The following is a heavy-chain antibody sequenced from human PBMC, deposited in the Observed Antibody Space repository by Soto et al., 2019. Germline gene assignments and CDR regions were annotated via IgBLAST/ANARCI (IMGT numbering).Heavy chain of an antibody. V-gene: IGHV2-5*02. J-gene: IGHJ4*02. Sequence: QITLKESGPTLVKPTQTLTLTCTFSVFSLSSPAVGVNWIRQPPGKALEWLALIYWDDDKQYSPSLKNRLTITKDTSKNQVVLTMTNMDPVDTATYYCAHGSGWLSDHWGQGTLVTVSS. CDR1: VFSLSSPAVG. CDR3: AHGSGWLSDH. D-gene: IGHD6-19*01. CDR2: IYWDDDK.